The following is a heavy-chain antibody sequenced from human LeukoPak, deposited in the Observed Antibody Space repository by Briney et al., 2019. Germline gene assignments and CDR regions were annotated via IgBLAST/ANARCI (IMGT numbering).Heavy chain of an antibody. V-gene: IGHV4-59*11. CDR1: GGSISSHY. Sequence: PSETLSLTCTVSGGSISSHYWSWIRQPPGKGLEWIGYIYYSGSTNYNPSLKSRVTISVDTSRIQFSLKLSSLSAADAAVYYCARNLANWSYWYFDLWGRGTLVTVSS. CDR3: ARNLANWSYWYFDL. D-gene: IGHD1-20*01. J-gene: IGHJ2*01. CDR2: IYYSGST.